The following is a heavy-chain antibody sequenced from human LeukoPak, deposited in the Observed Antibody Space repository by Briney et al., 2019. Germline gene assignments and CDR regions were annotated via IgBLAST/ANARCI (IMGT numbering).Heavy chain of an antibody. J-gene: IGHJ4*02. V-gene: IGHV3-23*01. CDR1: GFTFSSYA. Sequence: PGGSLRLSCAASGFTFSSYAMSWVRQAPGKGLEWVSAISGSGGSTYYADYVQGRFTISRGNSKNTLYLQMNSLRAEDTAVYYCAKAYDFWSGYYPSFDYWGQGTLVTVSS. CDR3: AKAYDFWSGYYPSFDY. D-gene: IGHD3-3*01. CDR2: ISGSGGST.